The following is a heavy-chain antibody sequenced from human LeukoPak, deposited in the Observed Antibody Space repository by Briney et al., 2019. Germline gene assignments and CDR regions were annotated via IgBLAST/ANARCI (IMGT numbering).Heavy chain of an antibody. CDR2: INHSGST. Sequence: SETLSLTCAVHGGYFSGYYWSWIRQPPGKGLEWIGEINHSGSTNYNPSLKSRDTISVDTSKNQFSLKLSSVTAADTAVYYCARGKWLRSSFDYWGQGTLVTVSS. V-gene: IGHV4-34*01. CDR3: ARGKWLRSSFDY. J-gene: IGHJ4*02. D-gene: IGHD5-12*01. CDR1: GGYFSGYY.